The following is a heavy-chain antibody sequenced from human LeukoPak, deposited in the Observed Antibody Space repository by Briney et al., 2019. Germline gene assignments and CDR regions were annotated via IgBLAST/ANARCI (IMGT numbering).Heavy chain of an antibody. CDR2: TSDSGGST. V-gene: IGHV3-23*01. CDR1: GFTFSSYG. D-gene: IGHD5-12*01. Sequence: GGSLRLSCAASGFTFSSYGMSWVRQAPGKGLEWVSGTSDSGGSTYYADSVKGRFTISRDNSKKTVYLQMNSLRAEDTAVYYCAKDGAWLRFDDWGQGILVTVSS. CDR3: AKDGAWLRFDD. J-gene: IGHJ4*02.